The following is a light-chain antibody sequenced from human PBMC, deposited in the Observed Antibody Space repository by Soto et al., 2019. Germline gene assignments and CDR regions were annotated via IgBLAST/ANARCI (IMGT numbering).Light chain of an antibody. J-gene: IGKJ5*01. CDR3: QQYNNWPPIT. V-gene: IGKV3-15*01. CDR2: DTS. Sequence: EIVMTQSPATLSVSPGESATLSCRASQSVSSNLAWYQQRPGQAPRLLIYDTSTRATGIPARFSGSGSGTEFTLTISSLQSEDFAVYYCQQYNNWPPITFGQGTRLEIK. CDR1: QSVSSN.